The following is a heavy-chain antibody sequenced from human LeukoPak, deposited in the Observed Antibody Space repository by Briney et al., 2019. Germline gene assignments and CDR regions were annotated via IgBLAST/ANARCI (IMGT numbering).Heavy chain of an antibody. CDR3: ARDSSGWYGTDY. D-gene: IGHD6-19*01. CDR1: GDSISSGDYY. Sequence: SETLSLTCTVSGDSISSGDYYWSWIRQPAGKGLEWIGRISSSGSTNYNPSLKSRVTISVDTSKNQFSLKLSSVTATDTAVYYCARDSSGWYGTDYWGQGTLVTVSS. CDR2: ISSSGST. V-gene: IGHV4-61*02. J-gene: IGHJ4*02.